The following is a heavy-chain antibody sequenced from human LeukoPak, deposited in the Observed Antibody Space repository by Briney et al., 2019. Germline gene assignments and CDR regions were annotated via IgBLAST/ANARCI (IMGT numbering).Heavy chain of an antibody. CDR2: IKQDGSEK. V-gene: IGHV3-7*01. CDR3: ASAIVGRDAFDI. J-gene: IGHJ3*02. D-gene: IGHD1-26*01. Sequence: GGSLRLSCAASGFTFSSHWMSWVRQAPGKGLEWVANIKQDGSEKYYVDSVKGRFTISRDNAKNSLYLQMNSLRAEDTAVYYCASAIVGRDAFDIWGRGTMVTVSS. CDR1: GFTFSSHW.